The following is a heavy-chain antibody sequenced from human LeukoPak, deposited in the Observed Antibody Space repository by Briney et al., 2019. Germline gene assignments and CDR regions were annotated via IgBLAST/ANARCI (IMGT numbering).Heavy chain of an antibody. Sequence: VASVKVSCKASGYTFTGYYIHWVRQAPGQGLVWMAWINPNGGVTNHAQKFQGRVTITRDTSINTAYLDLNDLRSDDSAVYYCARSLPDYYYYMDVWGKGTTVTVSS. J-gene: IGHJ6*03. CDR3: ARSLPDYYYYMDV. CDR1: GYTFTGYY. CDR2: INPNGGVT. V-gene: IGHV1-2*02.